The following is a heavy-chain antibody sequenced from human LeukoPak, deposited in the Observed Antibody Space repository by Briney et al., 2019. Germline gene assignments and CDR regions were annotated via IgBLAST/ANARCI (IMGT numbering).Heavy chain of an antibody. D-gene: IGHD4-11*01. CDR2: ISGSGGST. J-gene: IGHJ4*02. CDR3: AKSSNLGYFDY. V-gene: IGHV3-23*01. Sequence: GGSLRLSCAASGFTFSNYAMSWVRQAPGKGLEWVSAISGSGGSTYYADSVKGRFTISRDNSKNTLYLQMNSLRADDTAVYYCAKSSNLGYFDYWGQGTLVTVSS. CDR1: GFTFSNYA.